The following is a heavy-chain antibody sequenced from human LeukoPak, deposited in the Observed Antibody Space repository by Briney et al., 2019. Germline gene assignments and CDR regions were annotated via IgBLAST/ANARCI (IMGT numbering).Heavy chain of an antibody. CDR2: ISAYNGNT. D-gene: IGHD3-10*01. CDR1: GYTCTDYY. J-gene: IGHJ1*01. Sequence: ASVKVSCKTSGYTCTDYYLHWVRQAPGQGLEWMGWISAYNGNTNYAQKLQGRVTMTTDTSTSTAYMELRSLGSDDTAVYYCARDYYGSGSQNAEDFQHWGQGTLVTVSS. CDR3: ARDYYGSGSQNAEDFQH. V-gene: IGHV1-18*04.